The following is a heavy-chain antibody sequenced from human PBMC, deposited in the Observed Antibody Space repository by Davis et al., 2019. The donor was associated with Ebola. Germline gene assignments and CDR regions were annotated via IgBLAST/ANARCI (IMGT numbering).Heavy chain of an antibody. V-gene: IGHV4-34*01. CDR2: INHSGST. CDR1: GGSFSGYY. Sequence: SETLSLTCAVYGGSFSGYYWSWIRQPPGKGLEWIGEINHSGSTNYNPSLKRRVTISVDTSKNQFSLKLSSVTAADTAVYYCARGRRVCSSTSRYFYYYYGMDVWGQGTTVTVSS. D-gene: IGHD2-2*01. J-gene: IGHJ6*02. CDR3: ARGRRVCSSTSRYFYYYYGMDV.